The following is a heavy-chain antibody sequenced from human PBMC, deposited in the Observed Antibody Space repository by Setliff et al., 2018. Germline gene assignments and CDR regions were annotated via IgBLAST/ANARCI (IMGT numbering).Heavy chain of an antibody. CDR1: GGSISSYY. CDR3: ARIFNYYDTSGYYRLDAFHI. CDR2: IYYSGST. J-gene: IGHJ3*02. Sequence: SETLSLTCTVSGGSISSYYWSWIRQPPGKGLEWIGYIYYSGSTNYNPSLKSRVTISVDTSKNQFSLKLSSVTAADTAVYYCARIFNYYDTSGYYRLDAFHIWGQGTMVTVSS. D-gene: IGHD3-22*01. V-gene: IGHV4-59*08.